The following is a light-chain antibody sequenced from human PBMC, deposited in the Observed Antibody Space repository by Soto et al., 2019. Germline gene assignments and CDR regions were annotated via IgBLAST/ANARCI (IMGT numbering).Light chain of an antibody. CDR1: SRDVETYNL. CDR3: CSYAGGNTFPYV. V-gene: IGLV2-23*02. J-gene: IGLJ1*01. Sequence: QSVLTQPASVSGSPGQSITISCTGTSRDVETYNLVSWYQQHPGKAPRLLIYEVTKRPSGLSDRFSGSKSGNTASLTISGLQAEDEADYYCCSYAGGNTFPYVSGTGTKVTVL. CDR2: EVT.